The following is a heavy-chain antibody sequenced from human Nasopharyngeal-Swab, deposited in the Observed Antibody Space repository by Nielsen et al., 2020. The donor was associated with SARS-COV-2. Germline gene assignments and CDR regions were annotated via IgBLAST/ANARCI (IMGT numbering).Heavy chain of an antibody. J-gene: IGHJ6*02. D-gene: IGHD3-10*01. CDR2: ISSTSSTI. Sequence: WIRQPPGTGLEWVSYISSTSSTIYSADSVKGRFTISRDNAKNSLYLQMNSLRDEDTAVYYCARDRWRLRFGELLGRYYYGMDVWGQGTTGTVSS. CDR3: ARDRWRLRFGELLGRYYYGMDV. V-gene: IGHV3-48*02.